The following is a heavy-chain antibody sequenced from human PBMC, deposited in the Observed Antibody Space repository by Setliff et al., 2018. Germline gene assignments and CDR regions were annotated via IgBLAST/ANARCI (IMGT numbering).Heavy chain of an antibody. D-gene: IGHD4-17*01. J-gene: IGHJ6*03. CDR1: GGSISSYY. CDR3: ARDHGDYGYYYYYMDV. V-gene: IGHV4-4*07. Sequence: SETLSLTFTVSGGSISSYYWSWIRQHAGKGLEWIGRIYTSGSTNYNPSLKSRVTMSVDTSKNQFSLKLSSVTAADTAVYYCARDHGDYGYYYYYMDVWGKGTTVTVSS. CDR2: IYTSGST.